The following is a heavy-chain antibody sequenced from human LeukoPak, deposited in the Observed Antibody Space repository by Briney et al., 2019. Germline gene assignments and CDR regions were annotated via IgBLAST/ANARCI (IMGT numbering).Heavy chain of an antibody. CDR3: ARVRSSNINLPYWYFDL. V-gene: IGHV3-7*03. Sequence: PGGSLRLSCAASRFTFSNYWMSWVRQPPGKGLEWVANIKKDGREKYYVDSVKGRFTISRDNAKNSLYLQMNSLRAEDTAVYYCARVRSSNINLPYWYFDLWGRGAWSLSPQ. J-gene: IGHJ2*01. D-gene: IGHD1-14*01. CDR1: RFTFSNYW. CDR2: IKKDGREK.